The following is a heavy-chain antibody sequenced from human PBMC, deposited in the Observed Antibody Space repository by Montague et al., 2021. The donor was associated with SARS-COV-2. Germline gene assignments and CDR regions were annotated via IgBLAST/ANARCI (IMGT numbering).Heavy chain of an antibody. CDR3: ARHPIGSFPRYGIDV. D-gene: IGHD2-15*01. J-gene: IGHJ6*02. V-gene: IGHV4-59*08. CDR2: IYYSGST. CDR1: GGSISSYY. Sequence: SETLSLTCTVSGGSISSYYWSWIRQPPGKGLEWIGYIYYSGSTNYNPSLKSRVTISVDTSKNQFSLKLSAVTAADTAVYYCARHPIGSFPRYGIDVWGQGTTVTVSS.